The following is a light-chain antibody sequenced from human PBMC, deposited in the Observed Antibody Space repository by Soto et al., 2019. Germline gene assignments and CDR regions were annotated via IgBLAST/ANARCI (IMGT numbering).Light chain of an antibody. CDR3: TAWDDSLSGRL. CDR2: SNN. Sequence: QSVLTQPPSASGTPGQRVTISCSGSSSNIGSNYVYWYQQLPGTAPKLLIYSNNQRPSGVPDRFSGSKSGTSASLAISGLRSEDEADYYCTAWDDSLSGRLFGTGTKVTV. J-gene: IGLJ1*01. V-gene: IGLV1-47*02. CDR1: SSNIGSNY.